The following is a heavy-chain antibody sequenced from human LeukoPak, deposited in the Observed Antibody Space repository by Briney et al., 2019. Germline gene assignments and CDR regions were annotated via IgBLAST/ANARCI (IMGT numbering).Heavy chain of an antibody. CDR1: GGSISTYY. D-gene: IGHD5-24*01. CDR3: ASNLGQWLFSD. J-gene: IGHJ4*02. CDR2: IYYSGST. V-gene: IGHV4-59*08. Sequence: SETLSLTCTVSGGSISTYYWNWIRQPPGKGLEWIGNIYYSGSTNYNPSLKSRVTISVDTSKNQFSLRLSSVTAADTAVYYCASNLGQWLFSDWGQGTLVTVSP.